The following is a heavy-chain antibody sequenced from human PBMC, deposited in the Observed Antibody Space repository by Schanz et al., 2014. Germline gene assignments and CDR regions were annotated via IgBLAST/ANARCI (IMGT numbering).Heavy chain of an antibody. V-gene: IGHV3-23*01. CDR1: GFNFSDYA. CDR3: ARDRRNADLDY. CDR2: ISGGGGTT. Sequence: EVHLLESGGGLVPPGGSLRLSCAASGFNFSDYAMCWVRQAPGKGLEWVSAISGGGGTTYYTDSVKGRFTISRDNSKSTLYLQMNSLRPEDTAVYYCARDRRNADLDYWGQGTLVTVSS. J-gene: IGHJ4*02. D-gene: IGHD1-1*01.